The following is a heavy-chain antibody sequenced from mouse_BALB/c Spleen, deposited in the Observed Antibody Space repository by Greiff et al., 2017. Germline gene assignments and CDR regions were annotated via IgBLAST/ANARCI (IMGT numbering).Heavy chain of an antibody. D-gene: IGHD2-1*01. CDR1: GFSLTSYG. V-gene: IGHV2-3*01. CDR3: AKPIYYGNSYAMDY. CDR2: LWGDGST. Sequence: VQLQQSGPGLVAPSQSLSITCTVSGFSLTSYGVSWVRQPPGKGLEWLGVLWGDGSTNYHSALISRLSISKDNSKSQVFLKLNSLQTDDTATYYCAKPIYYGNSYAMDYWGQGTSVTVSS. J-gene: IGHJ4*01.